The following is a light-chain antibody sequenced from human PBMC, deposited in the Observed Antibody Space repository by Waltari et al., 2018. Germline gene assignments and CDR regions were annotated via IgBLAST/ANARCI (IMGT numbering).Light chain of an antibody. CDR3: QSADSTNTYWV. J-gene: IGLJ2*01. CDR2: KDT. V-gene: IGLV3-25*03. CDR1: ELPKQY. Sequence: SYELTQPPSVSVSPGQTARITCSGDELPKQYAFWYRQKPGQAPELLISKDTERPSGIPERVSASSSGTTVTFTITGVQPEDEADYYCQSADSTNTYWVFGGGTKLTVL.